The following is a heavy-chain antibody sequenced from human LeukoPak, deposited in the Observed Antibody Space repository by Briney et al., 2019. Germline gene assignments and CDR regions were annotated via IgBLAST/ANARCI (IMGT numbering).Heavy chain of an antibody. CDR1: GYTFTSYY. CDR2: INPSGGST. V-gene: IGHV1-46*01. J-gene: IGHJ1*01. Sequence: ASVKVSCKASGYTFTSYYMHWVRQAPGQGLEWMGIINPSGGSTSYAQKFQGRVTMTRDTSTSTAYMELRSLRSDDTAVYYCARDLKREPAEYFQHWGQGTLVTVSS. D-gene: IGHD1-14*01. CDR3: ARDLKREPAEYFQH.